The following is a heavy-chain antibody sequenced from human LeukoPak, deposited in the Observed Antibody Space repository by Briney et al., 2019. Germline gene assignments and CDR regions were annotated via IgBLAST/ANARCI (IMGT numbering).Heavy chain of an antibody. CDR2: ISSSGSTI. J-gene: IGHJ3*02. V-gene: IGHV3-48*03. D-gene: IGHD6-13*01. Sequence: GGSLRLSCAASGFTFSSYEMNWVRQAPGKGLEWVSYISSSGSTIYYADSVKGRFTISRDNAKNSLYLQMNSLRAEDTAVYYCAKDRDEYSSSNDAFDIWGQGTMVTVSS. CDR3: AKDRDEYSSSNDAFDI. CDR1: GFTFSSYE.